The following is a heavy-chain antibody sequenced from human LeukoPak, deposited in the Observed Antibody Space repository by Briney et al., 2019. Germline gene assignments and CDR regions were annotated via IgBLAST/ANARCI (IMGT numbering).Heavy chain of an antibody. D-gene: IGHD2-2*01. CDR1: GFTFASYA. CDR2: ISATDGST. J-gene: IGHJ5*02. CDR3: VACSSASCYGDRFDP. Sequence: GGSLRLSXEASGFTFASYAMTSVRQAPGKGLEWISSISATDGSTYYAYSVRGRFTISRDNTKNTLFLQMSSLRAEDTALYYCVACSSASCYGDRFDPWGQGTLVTVSS. V-gene: IGHV3-23*01.